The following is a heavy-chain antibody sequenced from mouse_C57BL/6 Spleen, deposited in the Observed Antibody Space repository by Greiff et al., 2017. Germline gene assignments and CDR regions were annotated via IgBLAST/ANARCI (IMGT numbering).Heavy chain of an antibody. J-gene: IGHJ2*01. V-gene: IGHV1-26*01. CDR1: GYTFTDYY. CDR2: INPNNGGT. Sequence: EVKLQQSGPELVKPGASVKISCKASGYTFTDYYMNWVKQSHGKSLEWIGDINPNNGGTSYNQKFKGKATLTVDKSSSTAYMELRSLTSEDSAVYYCARGRVKDYWGQGTTLTVSS. CDR3: ARGRVKDY. D-gene: IGHD2-2*01.